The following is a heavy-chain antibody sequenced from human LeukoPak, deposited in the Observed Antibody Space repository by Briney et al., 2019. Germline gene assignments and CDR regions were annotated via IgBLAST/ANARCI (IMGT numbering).Heavy chain of an antibody. CDR2: INPSGGST. CDR1: GYTFTSYY. J-gene: IGHJ4*02. V-gene: IGHV1-46*01. D-gene: IGHD6-13*01. CDR3: ARDSGSSWFDY. Sequence: GASVQVSCKASGYTFTSYYMHWVRQAPGQGLEWMGIINPSGGSTSYAQKFQGRVTMTRDTSTSAVYMELSSLRSEDTAVYYCARDSGSSWFDYWGQGTLVTVSS.